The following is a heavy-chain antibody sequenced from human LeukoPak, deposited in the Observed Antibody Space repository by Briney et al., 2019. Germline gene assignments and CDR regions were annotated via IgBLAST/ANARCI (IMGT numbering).Heavy chain of an antibody. CDR2: FSGSGGST. J-gene: IGHJ3*02. D-gene: IGHD3-22*01. Sequence: PGGSLRLPCAASGFTFSSYAMSWVPQAPGEALEWVSAFSGSGGSTYYADSVKGRFTISRDNAKNSLYLQMNSLRAEDTALYYCARDAGYYEATSTFDIWGQGTMVTVSS. CDR3: ARDAGYYEATSTFDI. CDR1: GFTFSSYA. V-gene: IGHV3-23*01.